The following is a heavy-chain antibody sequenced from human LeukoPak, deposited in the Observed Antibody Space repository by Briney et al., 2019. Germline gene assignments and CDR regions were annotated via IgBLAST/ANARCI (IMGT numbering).Heavy chain of an antibody. CDR1: GGTFSSYA. Sequence: ASVKVSCTASGGTFSSYAISWVRQAPGQGLEWMGWISAYNGNTNYAQKLQGRVTMTTDTSTSTAYMELRSLRSDDTAVYYCARVMGEQWPLDYWGQGTLVTVSS. D-gene: IGHD6-19*01. V-gene: IGHV1-18*01. CDR2: ISAYNGNT. J-gene: IGHJ4*02. CDR3: ARVMGEQWPLDY.